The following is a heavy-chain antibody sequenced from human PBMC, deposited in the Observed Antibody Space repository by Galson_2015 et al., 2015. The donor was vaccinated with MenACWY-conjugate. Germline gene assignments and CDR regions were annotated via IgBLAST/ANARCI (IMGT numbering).Heavy chain of an antibody. CDR3: ARVPKKYYYYAIDV. CDR2: ISSSSSYT. J-gene: IGHJ6*02. CDR1: GFTFSDYY. V-gene: IGHV3-11*06. Sequence: SLRLSRAASGFTFSDYYMSWVRQAPGKGLEWVSYISSSSSYTNYADSVKGRITISRDNAKNSLSLQMNSLRAEDTAVYYCARVPKKYYYYAIDVWGRGTTVTVSS.